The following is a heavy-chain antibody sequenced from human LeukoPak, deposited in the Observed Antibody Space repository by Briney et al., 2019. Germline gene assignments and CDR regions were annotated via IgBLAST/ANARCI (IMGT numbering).Heavy chain of an antibody. Sequence: ASVKVSCKASGYTFTGYGITWVRQAPGQGLDWVGWISVYNGVTNFAQKFQGRVTMTTDTSTNTAYMELRSLRSDATAVYSCARVWYPPDCFAIWGQGTMVTVSS. CDR1: GYTFTGYG. CDR3: ARVWYPPDCFAI. CDR2: ISVYNGVT. V-gene: IGHV1-18*01. J-gene: IGHJ3*02. D-gene: IGHD6-13*01.